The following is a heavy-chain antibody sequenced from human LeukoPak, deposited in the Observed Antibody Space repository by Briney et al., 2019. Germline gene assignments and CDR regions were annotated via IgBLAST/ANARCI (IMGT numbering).Heavy chain of an antibody. CDR3: ARAYCSSTSCYGGGRAFDI. CDR1: GYTFTGYY. Sequence: GASVKVSCKASGYTFTGYYMHWVRQAPGQGLEWMGWINPNSGGTNYAQKFQGRVTMTRDTSISTAYMELSRLRSDDTAVYYCARAYCSSTSCYGGGRAFDIWGQGTMVTVSS. CDR2: INPNSGGT. J-gene: IGHJ3*02. V-gene: IGHV1-2*02. D-gene: IGHD2-2*01.